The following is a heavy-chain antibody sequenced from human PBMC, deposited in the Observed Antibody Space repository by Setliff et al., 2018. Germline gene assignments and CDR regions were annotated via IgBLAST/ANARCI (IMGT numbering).Heavy chain of an antibody. CDR2: IYDSGSS. Sequence: TLETLSLTCTVSGGSVSNSGFFWGWLRQAPGKGLERIGNIYDSGSSNYNASLKSRLIITRDTSKNQISLKLTSVTAADTAVYYCGRGFSRIEGWGNWFDPWGQGILVTVPQ. V-gene: IGHV4-39*01. D-gene: IGHD2-15*01. J-gene: IGHJ5*02. CDR3: GRGFSRIEGWGNWFDP. CDR1: GGSVSNSGFF.